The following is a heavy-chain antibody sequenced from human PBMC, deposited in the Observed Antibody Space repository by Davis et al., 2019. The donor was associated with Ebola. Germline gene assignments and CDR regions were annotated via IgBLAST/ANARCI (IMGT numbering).Heavy chain of an antibody. CDR3: ARSPGIARYNWFDP. D-gene: IGHD6-13*01. Sequence: SETLSLTCAVYGGSFSGYYWRWIRQPPGKGLQWIGETNHSGSTNYNPSLKSRVAISVDTSKNQFSLKLSSVTAADTAVYYCARSPGIARYNWFDPWGQGTLGTVSS. CDR2: TNHSGST. V-gene: IGHV4-34*01. CDR1: GGSFSGYY. J-gene: IGHJ5*02.